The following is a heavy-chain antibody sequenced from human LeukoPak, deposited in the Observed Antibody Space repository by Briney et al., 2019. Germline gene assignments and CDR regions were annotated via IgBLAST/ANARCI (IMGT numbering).Heavy chain of an antibody. V-gene: IGHV4-34*01. CDR3: ARKCSSTSCYNY. J-gene: IGHJ4*02. D-gene: IGHD2-2*01. CDR2: INHSGST. CDR1: GGSFSGYY. Sequence: PSETLSLTCAVYGGSFSGYYWSWTRQPPGKGLEWIGEINHSGSTNYNPSLKSRVTISVDTSKNQFSLKLSSVTAADTAVYYCARKCSSTSCYNYWGQGTLVTVSS.